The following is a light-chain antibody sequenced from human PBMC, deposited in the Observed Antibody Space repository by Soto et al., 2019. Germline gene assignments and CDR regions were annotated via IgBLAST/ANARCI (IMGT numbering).Light chain of an antibody. Sequence: DIQVTQSPSTLSASVGDRVTITCRASQNIGNWLDWYQQKPGQAPKVLIYDDSTLESGVPSRFSGSRSGTEFTLTINRLQPDDFATYYCQQHNTYSRTFGQGTKLEIK. CDR3: QQHNTYSRT. V-gene: IGKV1-5*01. CDR1: QNIGNW. J-gene: IGKJ2*01. CDR2: DDS.